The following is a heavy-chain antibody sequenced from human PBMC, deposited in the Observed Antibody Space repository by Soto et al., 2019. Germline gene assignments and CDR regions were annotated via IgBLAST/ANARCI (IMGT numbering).Heavy chain of an antibody. CDR2: IWYDGSNK. CDR1: GFTFSSYG. D-gene: IGHD3-10*01. CDR3: ARVDGVYGMDV. J-gene: IGHJ6*02. V-gene: IGHV3-33*01. Sequence: QVQLVESGGGVVQPGRSLRLSCAASGFTFSSYGMHWVRQAPGKGLEWVAVIWYDGSNKYYADSVKGRFTISRDNSKNTLYLIMNRLRAEDTGVYSCARVDGVYGMDVWGQGTTVTVSS.